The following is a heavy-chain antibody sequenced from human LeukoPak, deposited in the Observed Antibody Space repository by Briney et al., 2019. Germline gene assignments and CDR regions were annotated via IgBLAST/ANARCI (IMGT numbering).Heavy chain of an antibody. CDR2: IYASGGT. V-gene: IGHV4-4*07. CDR3: ARSVGYCSSASCYVNWFDP. D-gene: IGHD2-2*01. Sequence: PSQTLSLTCTVLGGSISSYYWSWIRQPAGKGLEWIGRIYASGGTNYNPSLKSRLTISVDKSKNQFSLRLSSVTAADTAVYYCARSVGYCSSASCYVNWFDPWGQGTLVTVSS. J-gene: IGHJ5*02. CDR1: GGSISSYY.